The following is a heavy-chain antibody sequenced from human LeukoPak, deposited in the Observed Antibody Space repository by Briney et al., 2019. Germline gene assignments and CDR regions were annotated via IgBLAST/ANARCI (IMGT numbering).Heavy chain of an antibody. CDR2: VYDSGST. V-gene: IGHV4-59*01. CDR1: GGSISNYY. Sequence: SETLSLTCTVSGGSISNYYWSWIRQPPGKGLEWIGYVYDSGSTNYKPSLRSRVTISVDTSKSQFSLKLNSVTAADTAVYYCARDRYAGYLDAFDLWGPGTMATVSS. D-gene: IGHD1-1*01. J-gene: IGHJ3*01. CDR3: ARDRYAGYLDAFDL.